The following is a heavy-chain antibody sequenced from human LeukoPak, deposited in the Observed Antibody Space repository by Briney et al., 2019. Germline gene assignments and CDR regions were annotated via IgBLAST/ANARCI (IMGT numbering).Heavy chain of an antibody. V-gene: IGHV3-9*01. Sequence: GGSPRLPCAASGFTFDDYAMHWVRQAPGKGLEWVSGISWNSGSIGYADSVKGRFTISRDNAKNSLYLQMNSLRAEDTALYYCAKSSYSYGTSHPFDYWGQGTLVTVSS. CDR1: GFTFDDYA. CDR3: AKSSYSYGTSHPFDY. J-gene: IGHJ4*02. D-gene: IGHD5-18*01. CDR2: ISWNSGSI.